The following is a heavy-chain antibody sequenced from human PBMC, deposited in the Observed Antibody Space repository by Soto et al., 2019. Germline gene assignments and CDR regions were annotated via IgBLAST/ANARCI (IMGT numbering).Heavy chain of an antibody. D-gene: IGHD3-9*01. V-gene: IGHV4-34*01. CDR2: IGHSGST. CDR3: ARRLLTSRKGMDV. CDR1: GGSFSDSF. J-gene: IGHJ6*02. Sequence: QVQLQQRGAGLLKPSETLTLICTVNGGSFSDSFWNWIRQSPGKGLEWIGEIGHSGSTNYDPSFKSRVTVSMDTSKTLFSLFLSSLTAADTAVYYCARRLLTSRKGMDVWGQGTTVTVSS.